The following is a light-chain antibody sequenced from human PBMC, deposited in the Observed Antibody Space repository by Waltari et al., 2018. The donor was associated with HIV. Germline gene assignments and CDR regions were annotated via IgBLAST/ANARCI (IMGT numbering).Light chain of an antibody. Sequence: QSALTQPASVSGSPGQSITISCTGSGSDIGGYNYVSGYQHYPGKAPKLIIYDVSRRPSVVSNRFSGSKSGNTASLTISGLRAEDEADYYCSSYTSITLIFGGGTKLTVL. J-gene: IGLJ2*01. CDR2: DVS. CDR3: SSYTSITLI. CDR1: GSDIGGYNY. V-gene: IGLV2-14*03.